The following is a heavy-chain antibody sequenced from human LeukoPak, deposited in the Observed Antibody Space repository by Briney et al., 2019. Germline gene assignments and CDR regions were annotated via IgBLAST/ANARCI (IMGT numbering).Heavy chain of an antibody. CDR2: ISGDST. Sequence: PGGSLRLSCAASGFTFSSYAMSWVRQAPEKGLEWVSGISGDSTYYADSVKGRFTISRDNAKNSLYLQMNSLRAEDTAVYYCARVVVVVPAAIVSRDSYYMDVWGKGTTVTVSS. CDR1: GFTFSSYA. D-gene: IGHD2-2*01. J-gene: IGHJ6*03. V-gene: IGHV3-23*01. CDR3: ARVVVVVPAAIVSRDSYYMDV.